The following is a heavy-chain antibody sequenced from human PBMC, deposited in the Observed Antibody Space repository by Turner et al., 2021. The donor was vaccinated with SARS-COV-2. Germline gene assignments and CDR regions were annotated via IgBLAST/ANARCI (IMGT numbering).Heavy chain of an antibody. J-gene: IGHJ4*02. CDR2: IYSGGTP. CDR1: GFTVSSNY. Sequence: EVQLVETGGGLIQPGGSLRLSCAASGFTVSSNYMSWVRQAPGKGLEWVSLIYSGGTPYYADSVKGRFTVSRDNSKNTLYLQMNSLRAEDTAVYYCARDSSLGGSGWPIDYWGQGTLLTVSS. D-gene: IGHD6-19*01. V-gene: IGHV3-53*05. CDR3: ARDSSLGGSGWPIDY.